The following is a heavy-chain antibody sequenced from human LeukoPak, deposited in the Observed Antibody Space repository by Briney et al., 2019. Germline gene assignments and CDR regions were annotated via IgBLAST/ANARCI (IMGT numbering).Heavy chain of an antibody. CDR2: FDPEDGET. J-gene: IGHJ4*02. CDR1: GYTLTELS. Sequence: ASVKVSCKVSGYTLTELSMHWVRQAPGKGLEWMGGFDPEDGETIYAQKFQGRVTMTEDTSTDTAYMELSSLRSEDTAVYYCATLYGSGSYYRYYFDYWGQGTLVTVSS. CDR3: ATLYGSGSYYRYYFDY. D-gene: IGHD3-10*01. V-gene: IGHV1-24*01.